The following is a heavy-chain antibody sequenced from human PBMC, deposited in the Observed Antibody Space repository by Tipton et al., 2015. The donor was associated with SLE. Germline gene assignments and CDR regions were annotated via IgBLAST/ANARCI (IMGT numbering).Heavy chain of an antibody. CDR2: IDSDGSIT. D-gene: IGHD3-10*01. CDR1: GFTFSRYW. CDR3: ARIHYYGSGSRDY. Sequence: SLRLSCAASGFTFSRYWMHWVRQAPGKGLMWVSRIDSDGSITNYADSVKGRFTISRDNAKDTLYLQMNSLGAEDTAVYYCARIHYYGSGSRDYWGQGTLVTVSS. J-gene: IGHJ4*02. V-gene: IGHV3-74*01.